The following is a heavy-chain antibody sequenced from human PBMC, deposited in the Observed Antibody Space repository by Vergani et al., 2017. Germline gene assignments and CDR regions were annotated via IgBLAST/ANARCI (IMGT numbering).Heavy chain of an antibody. D-gene: IGHD3-16*01. CDR2: VFHSGSA. CDR3: ARGFWVSQGAGAFET. J-gene: IGHJ3*02. CDR1: GYSISRGYY. Sequence: QVHLQESGPGLVKPSETLSLTCTVSGYSISRGYYWGWLRQPPGKGLELIATVFHSGSAYYNPSLRRRVTISVETSKNQFSLRLATLTAADAAVYYCARGFWVSQGAGAFETWGSGTEVSVSS. V-gene: IGHV4-38-2*02.